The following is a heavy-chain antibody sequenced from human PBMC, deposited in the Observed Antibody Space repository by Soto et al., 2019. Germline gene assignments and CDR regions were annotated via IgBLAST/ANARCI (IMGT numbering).Heavy chain of an antibody. Sequence: PGGSLRLSCAGAGFTCRWFGMNWVRQAPGKGLEWVARISNDGSNEYYVGSVKGRFTFSRDNSKNSLYLQMDGQRVEYTAVYSFAKGEVRGIIPPYFYYWGRGTLFTVSS. J-gene: IGHJ4*02. CDR2: ISNDGSNE. V-gene: IGHV3-30*18. CDR3: AKGEVRGIIPPYFYY. CDR1: GFTCRWFG. D-gene: IGHD3-10*01.